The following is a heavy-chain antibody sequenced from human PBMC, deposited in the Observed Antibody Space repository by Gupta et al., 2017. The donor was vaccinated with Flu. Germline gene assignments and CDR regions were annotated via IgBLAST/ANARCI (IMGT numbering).Heavy chain of an antibody. CDR1: GGSFSGYY. Sequence: QVQLQQWGAGLLKPSETLSLTCAVYGGSFSGYYWSWIRQPPGKGLEWIGEINHSGSTNYNPSLKSRVTISVDTSKNQFSLKLSSVTAADTAVYYCARETWIQLWFSAYYFDYWGQGTLVTVSS. CDR2: INHSGST. CDR3: ARETWIQLWFSAYYFDY. V-gene: IGHV4-34*01. D-gene: IGHD5-18*01. J-gene: IGHJ4*02.